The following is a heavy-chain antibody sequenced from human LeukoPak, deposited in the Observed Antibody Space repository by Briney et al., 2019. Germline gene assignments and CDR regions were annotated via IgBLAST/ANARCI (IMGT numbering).Heavy chain of an antibody. CDR2: ISAYNGYT. CDR1: GYTLTSYV. V-gene: IGHV1-18*01. D-gene: IGHD3-10*01. CDR3: ARAGPFDYYGSGRAPEYYGMDV. J-gene: IGHJ6*02. Sequence: ASVKVSCKASGYTLTSYVISWVRQAPGHGLEWMGWISAYNGYTNYAQKLQGRVTMTTDTSTSTAYMELRSLRSDDTAVYYCARAGPFDYYGSGRAPEYYGMDVWGQGTTVTVSS.